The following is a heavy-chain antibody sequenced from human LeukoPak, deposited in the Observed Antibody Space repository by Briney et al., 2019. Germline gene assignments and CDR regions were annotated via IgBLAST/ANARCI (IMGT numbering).Heavy chain of an antibody. D-gene: IGHD6-19*01. CDR2: IIPILGIA. CDR3: ARSLRYSSGWSDEWY. Sequence: ASLTVSFKASGGTFINYAISWVGQAPGQGLAGMGKIIPILGIANYTQKFQGRVTITTDKSTSTAYMELSSLRSEDTAVYYCARSLRYSSGWSDEWYWGQGTLVTVSS. J-gene: IGHJ4*02. CDR1: GGTFINYA. V-gene: IGHV1-69*04.